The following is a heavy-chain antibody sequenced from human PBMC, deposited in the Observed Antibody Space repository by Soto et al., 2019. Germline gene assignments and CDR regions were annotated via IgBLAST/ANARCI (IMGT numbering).Heavy chain of an antibody. CDR2: ISGDSRYT. CDR1: EFTVSAYY. V-gene: IGHV3-11*03. J-gene: IGHJ3*02. Sequence: QVQLLESGGGLVKPGGFLRLSCAASEFTVSAYYMAWLRQAPGKGLDWISYISGDSRYTNYADSVKGRFTISRDNAKNSLYLQMNSLRVEDTAVYFCATGQQVRMADIWGQGTMVIVSS. CDR3: ATGQQVRMADI. D-gene: IGHD6-13*01.